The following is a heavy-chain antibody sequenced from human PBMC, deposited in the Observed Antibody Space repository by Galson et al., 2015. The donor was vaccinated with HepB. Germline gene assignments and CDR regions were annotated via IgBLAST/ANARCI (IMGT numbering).Heavy chain of an antibody. V-gene: IGHV7-4-1*02. CDR2: INTDTGNP. CDR3: ARDPRGSAWGGIDS. CDR1: GYTFTSYA. Sequence: SCKASGYTFTSYAMNWVRQAPGQGLEWMGWINTDTGNPTYVQGFTGLFVFSLDTSVSTASLQISSLKPEDTAVYYCARDPRGSAWGGIDSWGQGTLVTVSS. J-gene: IGHJ4*02. D-gene: IGHD6-19*01.